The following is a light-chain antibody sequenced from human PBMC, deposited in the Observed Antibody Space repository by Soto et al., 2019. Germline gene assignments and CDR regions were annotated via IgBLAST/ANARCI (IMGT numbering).Light chain of an antibody. Sequence: DIHMTQSPSSLSASVGGRVTITCRASQSIRSYLNWYQQKLGQAPQLLIYAASSLQRGVPSRFSGSGSGTDVTLTISSLQPEDVATYYCQQSYSTPLTFGGGTKVDI. CDR2: AAS. CDR1: QSIRSY. J-gene: IGKJ4*01. CDR3: QQSYSTPLT. V-gene: IGKV1-39*01.